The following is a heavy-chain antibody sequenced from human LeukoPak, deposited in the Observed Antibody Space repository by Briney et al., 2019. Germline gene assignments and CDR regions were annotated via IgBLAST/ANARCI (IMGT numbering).Heavy chain of an antibody. J-gene: IGHJ4*02. V-gene: IGHV1-18*01. CDR2: ISAYNGNT. CDR3: ARERSGWPPDY. Sequence: GASVKVSCKASGYTFTSFGISWVLQAPGQGLEWMGWISAYNGNTDYAQKFQGRVTMTKDTSTSTVYMELRSLRSDDTAVYYCARERSGWPPDYWGQGTLVTVSS. D-gene: IGHD6-19*01. CDR1: GYTFTSFG.